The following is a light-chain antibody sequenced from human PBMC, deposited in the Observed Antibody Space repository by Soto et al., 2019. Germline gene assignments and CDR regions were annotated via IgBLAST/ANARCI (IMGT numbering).Light chain of an antibody. V-gene: IGLV2-11*01. Sequence: QSVLTQPRSVSGSPGQSVTISCTGTSTDVGGYNYVSWYQQHPGKAPKVMIYDVSKRPSGVPDRFSGSKSGNTASLTISGLQAEDEADYYCCSYGGYYNDVFGTGTKLTVL. J-gene: IGLJ1*01. CDR2: DVS. CDR1: STDVGGYNY. CDR3: CSYGGYYNDV.